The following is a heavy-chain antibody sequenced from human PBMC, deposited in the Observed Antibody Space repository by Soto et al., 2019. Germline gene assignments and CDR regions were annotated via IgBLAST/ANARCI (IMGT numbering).Heavy chain of an antibody. J-gene: IGHJ6*02. CDR1: GGTFSSYA. D-gene: IGHD6-19*01. CDR2: IIPSFGTA. CDR3: ARGEGVAVAGTYYYYGMDV. Sequence: QVQLVQSGAEVKKPGSSVKVSCKASGGTFSSYAISWVRQAPGQGLEWMGGIIPSFGTANYAQKFQGRVTITADESTSTAYMELSSLRSEDTAVYYCARGEGVAVAGTYYYYGMDVWGQGTTVTVSS. V-gene: IGHV1-69*01.